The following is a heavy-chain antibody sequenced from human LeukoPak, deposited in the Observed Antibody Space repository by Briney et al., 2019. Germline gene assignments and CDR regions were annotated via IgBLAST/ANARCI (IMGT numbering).Heavy chain of an antibody. Sequence: PGGSLRLSCYVSGFTFSDSVIHWVRHAAGKGLEWVGRIRSKTKSGETAYAASVKGRFTISRDDSKDTAYLQMNSLKPEYTAVYYCTSPAHDFDIRSGYYSLWGHGTQVTVSS. CDR1: GFTFSDSV. V-gene: IGHV3-73*01. CDR3: TSPAHDFDIRSGYYSL. J-gene: IGHJ4*01. CDR2: IRSKTKSGET. D-gene: IGHD3-3*01.